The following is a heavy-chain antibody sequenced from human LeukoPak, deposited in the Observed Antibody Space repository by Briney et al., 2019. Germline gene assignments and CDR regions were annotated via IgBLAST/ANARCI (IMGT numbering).Heavy chain of an antibody. CDR1: GFTFSTYW. V-gene: IGHV3-21*01. CDR2: ISSSSSYI. D-gene: IGHD6-19*01. J-gene: IGHJ5*02. CDR3: ARDRASGIAVAGTFWFDP. Sequence: PGGSLRLSCAASGFTFSTYWMSWVRQAPGKGLEWVSSISSSSSYIYYADSVKGRFTISRDNAKNSLYLQMNSLRAEDTAVYYCARDRASGIAVAGTFWFDPWGQGTLVTVSS.